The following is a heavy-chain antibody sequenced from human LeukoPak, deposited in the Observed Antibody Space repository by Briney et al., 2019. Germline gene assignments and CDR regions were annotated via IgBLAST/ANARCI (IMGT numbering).Heavy chain of an antibody. Sequence: SETLSLTCAVYGGSFSGYFWTWIRQPPGKGLEWIGEINHSGSTNYNPSLKSRVTMSVDTSKNQFSLTLRSVTAADTAVHYCAIGQYDRRHWGQGTLVTVSS. CDR2: INHSGST. CDR1: GGSFSGYF. D-gene: IGHD3-16*01. CDR3: AIGQYDRRH. V-gene: IGHV4-34*01. J-gene: IGHJ4*02.